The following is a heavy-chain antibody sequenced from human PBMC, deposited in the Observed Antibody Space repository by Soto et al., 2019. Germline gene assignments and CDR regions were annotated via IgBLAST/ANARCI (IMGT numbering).Heavy chain of an antibody. D-gene: IGHD6-19*01. V-gene: IGHV3-23*01. CDR3: AKDGNWLYVFLDL. CDR2: SSTSGRST. Sequence: EVQLLESGGGLVQPGGSLRLSCGVSGIDFSNYAMTWVRQAPGKGLEWVAISSTSGRSTYHADSVRGRLTISRDNSKNTLYLHMTNLRAEDTAVYYCAKDGNWLYVFLDLWGQGTPVTVSS. J-gene: IGHJ4*02. CDR1: GIDFSNYA.